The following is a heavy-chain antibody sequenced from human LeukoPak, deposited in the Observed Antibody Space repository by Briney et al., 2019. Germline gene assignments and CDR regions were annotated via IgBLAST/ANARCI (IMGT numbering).Heavy chain of an antibody. Sequence: SETLSLTCTVSGGSISSYYWSWIRQPPGKGLEWIGYIYYSGSTNYNPSFKSRVTISVDTSKNQLSLKLSSVTAADTAVYYCARVMSGYSYGYPDYWGQGTLVTVSS. CDR3: ARVMSGYSYGYPDY. CDR2: IYYSGST. J-gene: IGHJ4*02. D-gene: IGHD5-18*01. CDR1: GGSISSYY. V-gene: IGHV4-59*01.